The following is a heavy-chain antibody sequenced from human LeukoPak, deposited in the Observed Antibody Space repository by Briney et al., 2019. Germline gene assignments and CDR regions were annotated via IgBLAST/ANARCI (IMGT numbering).Heavy chain of an antibody. CDR2: IIPIFGTA. V-gene: IGHV1-69*05. J-gene: IGHJ4*02. CDR1: GGTFSSYA. CDR3: ARDFHELYYYDSSGYYYSYFDY. Sequence: ASVKVSCKASGGTFSSYAISWVRQAPGQGLEWMGRIIPIFGTANYAQKFQGRVTITTDESTSTAYMELSSLRSEGTAVYYCARDFHELYYYDSSGYYYSYFDYWGQGTLVTVSS. D-gene: IGHD3-22*01.